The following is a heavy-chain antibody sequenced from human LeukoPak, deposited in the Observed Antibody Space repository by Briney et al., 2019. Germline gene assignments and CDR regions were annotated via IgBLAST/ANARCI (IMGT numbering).Heavy chain of an antibody. CDR3: AKTTGLWFRFYYFDY. CDR1: GFTFNNYG. J-gene: IGHJ4*02. CDR2: VSSSSSYI. Sequence: PGGSLRLSCAASGFTFNNYGINWVRQAPGKGLEWVSSVSSSSSYIYYADSVKGRFTISRDNSKNTLYLQMNSLRAEDTAVYYCAKTTGLWFRFYYFDYWGQGTLVTVSS. V-gene: IGHV3-21*04. D-gene: IGHD5-18*01.